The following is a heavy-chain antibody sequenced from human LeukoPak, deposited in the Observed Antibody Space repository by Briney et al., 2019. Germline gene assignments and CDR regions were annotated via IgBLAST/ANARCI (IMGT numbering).Heavy chain of an antibody. CDR3: ARRVGATGLFDY. V-gene: IGHV1-18*01. CDR2: ISAYNGNT. CDR1: GYTFTSYG. D-gene: IGHD1-26*01. J-gene: IGHJ4*02. Sequence: SVKVSCKASGYTFTSYGISWVRQVPGQGLEWMGWISAYNGNTNYAQKLQGRVTMTTDTSTSTAYMELRSLRYDDTAVYYCARRVGATGLFDYWGQGTLVTVSS.